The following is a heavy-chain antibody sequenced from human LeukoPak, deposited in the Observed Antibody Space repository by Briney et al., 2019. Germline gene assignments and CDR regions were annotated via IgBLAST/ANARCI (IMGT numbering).Heavy chain of an antibody. V-gene: IGHV4-59*01. CDR3: ARESRYYGSGSFSGYYYMDV. CDR2: IYYSGST. J-gene: IGHJ6*03. CDR1: GGSISSYY. D-gene: IGHD3-10*01. Sequence: SETLSLTCTVSGGSISSYYWNWIRQPPGKGLEWIGYIYYSGSTNYNPPLKSRVTISVDTSKNQFSLKLSSVTAADTAVYYCARESRYYGSGSFSGYYYMDVWGKGTTVTVSS.